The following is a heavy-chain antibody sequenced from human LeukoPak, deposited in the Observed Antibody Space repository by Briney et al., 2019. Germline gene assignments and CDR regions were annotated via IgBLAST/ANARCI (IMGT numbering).Heavy chain of an antibody. CDR2: IYTSGST. V-gene: IGHV4-61*02. CDR3: AREAQKYYDILTGYYPIFDY. CDR1: GGSISSGSYY. J-gene: IGHJ4*02. D-gene: IGHD3-9*01. Sequence: PSETLSLTCTVSGGSISSGSYYWSWIRQPAGKGLEWIGRIYTSGSTNYNPSLKSRVTMSVDTSKNQFSLKLSSVTAADTAVYYCAREAQKYYDILTGYYPIFDYWGQGTLVTVSS.